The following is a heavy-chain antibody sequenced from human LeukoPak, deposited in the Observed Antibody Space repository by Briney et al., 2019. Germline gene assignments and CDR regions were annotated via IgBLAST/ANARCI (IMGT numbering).Heavy chain of an antibody. Sequence: GASVKVSCKASGYTFTNFYIHWVRQAPGQGLEWMGWINPSGGGTNYARKFQGRVTMTRDTSISTAYMELSRLKSDDTAVYYCARDPRYGDLLDYYYYMDVWGKGTTVTVSS. V-gene: IGHV1-2*02. J-gene: IGHJ6*03. CDR1: GYTFTNFY. D-gene: IGHD4-17*01. CDR2: INPSGGGT. CDR3: ARDPRYGDLLDYYYYMDV.